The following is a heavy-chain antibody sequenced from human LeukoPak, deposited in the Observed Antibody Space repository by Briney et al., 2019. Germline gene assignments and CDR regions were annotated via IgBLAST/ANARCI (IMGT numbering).Heavy chain of an antibody. CDR2: ISRSSNTI. CDR3: ARGTTVTNNWFDP. Sequence: GGSLRLSCAASGFIFSSYSMNWVRQAPGKGPEWISYISRSSNTIYYADSVKGRFTISRDNAKNSLYLQMNSLRAEDTAVCYCARGTTVTNNWFDPWGQGTLVIVSS. D-gene: IGHD4-17*01. CDR1: GFIFSSYS. J-gene: IGHJ5*02. V-gene: IGHV3-48*01.